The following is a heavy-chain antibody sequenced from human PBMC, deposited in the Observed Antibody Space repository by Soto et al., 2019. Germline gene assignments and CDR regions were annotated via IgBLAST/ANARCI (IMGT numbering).Heavy chain of an antibody. J-gene: IGHJ4*02. CDR3: AKEYGRGQMATIDY. D-gene: IGHD2-8*01. CDR1: GFTFFPYG. Sequence: QVLLVESGGGVVQPGGSLRLSCVASGFTFFPYGMHWVRQAPGKGLEWLAVISQDGNYKYYADSVKDRFSISRDNSKNTLYLQMNSLRPEDTAVYHCAKEYGRGQMATIDYWGQGTLVTVSS. V-gene: IGHV3-30*18. CDR2: ISQDGNYK.